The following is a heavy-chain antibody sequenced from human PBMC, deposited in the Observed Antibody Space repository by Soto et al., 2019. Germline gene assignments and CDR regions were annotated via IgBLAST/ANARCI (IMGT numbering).Heavy chain of an antibody. CDR3: ARPARECSSPGCAN. D-gene: IGHD2-2*01. Sequence: EVQLVESGGGLVQPGGSLRLSCVVSGLTFSNYWMSWVRQVPGKGLEWVANINQDGSESYYVDSVKGRFTISRDNAKNSLYLQMTSLRAEDTAVYYCARPARECSSPGCANWGQGTLVTVSS. J-gene: IGHJ4*02. V-gene: IGHV3-7*01. CDR1: GLTFSNYW. CDR2: INQDGSES.